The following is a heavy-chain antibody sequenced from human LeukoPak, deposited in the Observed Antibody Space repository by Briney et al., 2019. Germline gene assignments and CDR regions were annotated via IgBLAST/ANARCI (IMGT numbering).Heavy chain of an antibody. CDR1: GGSISSSGYY. D-gene: IGHD3-3*01. Sequence: PSETLSLTCTVSGGSISSSGYYWGWIRQPPGKGLEWIGSVYYSGSTYYNSSLKSRVTISEDTSKNQFSLKLSSVTAADTAVYYCARKSGYGYYYYMDVWGKGTTVTVSS. J-gene: IGHJ6*03. CDR3: ARKSGYGYYYYMDV. V-gene: IGHV4-39*07. CDR2: VYYSGST.